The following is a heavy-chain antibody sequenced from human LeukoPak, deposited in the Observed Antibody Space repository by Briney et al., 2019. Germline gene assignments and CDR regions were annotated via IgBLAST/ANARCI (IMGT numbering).Heavy chain of an antibody. CDR2: IVPILGIA. V-gene: IGHV1-69*02. CDR1: GGTFSSYT. Sequence: SVKVSCKASGGTFSSYTISWVRQAPGQGLEWMGRIVPILGIANYAQKFQGRVTITADKSTSTAYMELSSLRSEDTAVYYCARTIPYYYYYMDVWGKGTTVTVSS. CDR3: ARTIPYYYYYMDV. D-gene: IGHD3-3*01. J-gene: IGHJ6*03.